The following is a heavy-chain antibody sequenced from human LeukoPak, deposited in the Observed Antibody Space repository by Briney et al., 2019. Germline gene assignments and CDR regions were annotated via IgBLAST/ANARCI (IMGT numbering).Heavy chain of an antibody. CDR3: AKEGDGDYEVNY. D-gene: IGHD4-17*01. V-gene: IGHV3-30*18. CDR1: GFTFSSYG. Sequence: GRSLRLSCAASGFTFSSYGMHWVRQAPGKGLEWVAVISYDGSNKYYADSVKGRFTISRDDSKNTLYLQMNSLRAEDTAVYYCAKEGDGDYEVNYWGQGTLVTVSS. CDR2: ISYDGSNK. J-gene: IGHJ4*02.